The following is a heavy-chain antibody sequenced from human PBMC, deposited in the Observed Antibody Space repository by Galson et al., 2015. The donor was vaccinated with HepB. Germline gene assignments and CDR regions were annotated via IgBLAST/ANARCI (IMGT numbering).Heavy chain of an antibody. J-gene: IGHJ3*02. D-gene: IGHD2-21*02. CDR1: GYTFTSYG. CDR3: ARFLVVTAIPDAFDI. Sequence: SVKVSCKASGYTFTSYGISWVRQAPGQGLEWMGWISAYNGNTNYAQKLQGRVTMTTDTSTSTAYMELRSLRSDDTAVYYCARFLVVTAIPDAFDIWGQGTMVTVSS. CDR2: ISAYNGNT. V-gene: IGHV1-18*04.